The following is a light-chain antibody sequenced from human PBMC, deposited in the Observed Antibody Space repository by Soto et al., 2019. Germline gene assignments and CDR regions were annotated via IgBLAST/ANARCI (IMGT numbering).Light chain of an antibody. CDR2: VAS. Sequence: EMVMTQSPATLSVSPGERVTLSCRASRSISSNLAWYQQKPGQAPRLLIYVASTRATGIPARFSGSGSGTAFTLTINSLQSEDFAMYYCQPHNNWPVVTFGGGTRVEIK. CDR1: RSISSN. V-gene: IGKV3-15*01. CDR3: QPHNNWPVVT. J-gene: IGKJ4*01.